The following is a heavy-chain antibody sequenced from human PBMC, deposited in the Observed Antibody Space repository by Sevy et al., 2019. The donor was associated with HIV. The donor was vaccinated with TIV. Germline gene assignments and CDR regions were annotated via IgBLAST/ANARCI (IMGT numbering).Heavy chain of an antibody. V-gene: IGHV3-21*01. D-gene: IGHD2-21*02. CDR2: ISSSSSYI. CDR1: GFTFSSYS. Sequence: GGSLRLSCAASGFTFSSYSMNWVRQAPGKGLEWVSSISSSSSYIYYADSVKGRFTISRDNAKNSLYLQMNSLRAEDTAVYYCAAGTVVTPYWFDPWGQGTLLTVSS. CDR3: AAGTVVTPYWFDP. J-gene: IGHJ5*02.